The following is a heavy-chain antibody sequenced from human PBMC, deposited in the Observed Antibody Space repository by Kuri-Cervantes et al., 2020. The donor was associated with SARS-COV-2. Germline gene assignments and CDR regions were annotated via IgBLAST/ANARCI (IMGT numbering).Heavy chain of an antibody. CDR1: GFPFSSYS. CDR2: ISSSGSTI. J-gene: IGHJ6*03. V-gene: IGHV3-48*04. CDR3: ARVVVPAATGDYYYYYYMDV. D-gene: IGHD2-2*01. Sequence: GESLKISCAASGFPFSSYSMNWVRQAPGKGLEWVSYISSSGSTIYYTDSVKGRFTISRDNAKNSLYLQMNSLRAEDTAVYYCARVVVPAATGDYYYYYYMDVWGKGTTVTVSS.